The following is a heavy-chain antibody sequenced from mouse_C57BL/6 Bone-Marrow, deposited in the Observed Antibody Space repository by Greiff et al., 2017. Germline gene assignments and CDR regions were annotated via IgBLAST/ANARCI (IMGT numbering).Heavy chain of an antibody. CDR2: INPSNGGT. J-gene: IGHJ2*01. V-gene: IGHV1-53*01. CDR1: GYTFTSYW. CDR3: ARGGYGSSYFDY. Sequence: QVQLQQPGTELVKPGASVKLSCKASGYTFTSYWMHWVKQRPGQGLEWIGNINPSNGGTNYNEKFKSKDTLTVDKSSSTAYMQLSSLTSEDSAVYYCARGGYGSSYFDYWGQGTTLTVSS. D-gene: IGHD1-1*01.